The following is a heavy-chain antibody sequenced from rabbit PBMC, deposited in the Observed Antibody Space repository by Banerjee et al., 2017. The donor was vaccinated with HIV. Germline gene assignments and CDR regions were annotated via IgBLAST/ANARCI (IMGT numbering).Heavy chain of an antibody. Sequence: QSLEESGGDLVKPGASLTLTCTASGFSFSSSSYWICWVRQAPGKGLEWIACIYAGRSGSTYYASWAKGRFTISKTSSTTVTLQMTSLTAADTATYFCARDTYTYDYAGYGGHGLNYFNLW. D-gene: IGHD6-1*01. J-gene: IGHJ4*01. V-gene: IGHV1S40*01. CDR1: GFSFSSSSY. CDR3: ARDTYTYDYAGYGGHGLNYFNL. CDR2: IYAGRSGST.